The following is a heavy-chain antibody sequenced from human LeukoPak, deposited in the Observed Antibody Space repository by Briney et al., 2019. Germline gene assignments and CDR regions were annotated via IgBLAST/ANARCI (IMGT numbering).Heavy chain of an antibody. D-gene: IGHD3-3*01. V-gene: IGHV1-69*13. CDR1: GGTFSSYA. Sequence: ASVKVSCKASGGTFSSYAISWVRQAAGQGLEWMGGIIPIFGTANYAQKFQGRVTITADESTSTAYMELSSLRSEDTAVYYCAREEKGFWSGYYGRAFDIWGQGTMVTVSS. CDR3: AREEKGFWSGYYGRAFDI. J-gene: IGHJ3*02. CDR2: IIPIFGTA.